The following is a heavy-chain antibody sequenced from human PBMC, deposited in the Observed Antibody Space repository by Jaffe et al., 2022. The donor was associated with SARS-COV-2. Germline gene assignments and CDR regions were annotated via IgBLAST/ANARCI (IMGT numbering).Heavy chain of an antibody. CDR1: GFSLSNARMG. V-gene: IGHV2-26*01. CDR2: IFSNDEK. D-gene: IGHD3-22*01. J-gene: IGHJ3*02. CDR3: ARIVEDSSGYVPKNAFDI. Sequence: QVTLKESGPVLVKPTETLTLTCTVSGFSLSNARMGVSWIRQPPGKALEWLAHIFSNDEKSYSTSLKSRLTISKDTSKSQVVLTMTNMDPVDTATYYCARIVEDSSGYVPKNAFDIWGQGTMVTVSS.